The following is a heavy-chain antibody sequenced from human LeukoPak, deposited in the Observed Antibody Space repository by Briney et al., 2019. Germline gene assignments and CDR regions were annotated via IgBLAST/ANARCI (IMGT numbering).Heavy chain of an antibody. Sequence: GGSLRLSCAASGFTFSSYGMHWVRQAPGKGLEWVAVISYDGSNKYYADSVKGRFTISRDNAKNSLYLQMNSLRAEDTAVYYCARDRQQQLVPFFDPWGQGTLVTVSS. V-gene: IGHV3-30*03. CDR3: ARDRQQQLVPFFDP. CDR1: GFTFSSYG. J-gene: IGHJ5*02. D-gene: IGHD6-13*01. CDR2: ISYDGSNK.